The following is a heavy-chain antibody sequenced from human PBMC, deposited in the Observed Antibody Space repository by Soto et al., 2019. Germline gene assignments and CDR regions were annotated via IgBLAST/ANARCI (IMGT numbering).Heavy chain of an antibody. CDR2: ISSNGGST. Sequence: PGGSLRLSCSASGFTFSSYAMHWVRQAPGKGLEYVSAISSNGGSTYYADSVKGRFTISRDNSKNTLYLQMSSLRAEDTAVYYCVKVADGYNLPSPYFDYWGQGTLVTVSS. CDR3: VKVADGYNLPSPYFDY. CDR1: GFTFSSYA. D-gene: IGHD5-12*01. V-gene: IGHV3-64D*06. J-gene: IGHJ4*02.